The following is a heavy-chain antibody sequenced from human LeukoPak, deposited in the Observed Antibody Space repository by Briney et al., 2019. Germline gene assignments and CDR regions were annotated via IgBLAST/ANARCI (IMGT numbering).Heavy chain of an antibody. Sequence: GGSLRLSCPGSGFTFSSAWMTWVRQIPGKGLEWVGHIKSRTDGGTTDYAAPVKGRFTISRDDSKNTVYLQMNSLKTEDSTVYFCATEFYSNGYNFWGQGTLVIVSS. CDR2: IKSRTDGGTT. J-gene: IGHJ4*02. V-gene: IGHV3-15*01. D-gene: IGHD5-24*01. CDR1: GFTFSSAW. CDR3: ATEFYSNGYNF.